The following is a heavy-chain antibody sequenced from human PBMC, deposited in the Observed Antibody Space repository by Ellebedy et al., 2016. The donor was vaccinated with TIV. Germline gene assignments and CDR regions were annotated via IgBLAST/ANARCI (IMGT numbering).Heavy chain of an antibody. D-gene: IGHD3-9*01. J-gene: IGHJ4*02. CDR1: RFTSSFSSYR. V-gene: IGHV3-21*04. CDR3: AKVDILRWYYFDS. Sequence: GESLKISCAASRFTSSFSSYRLTWVRQAPGKGLEWVSSITSSSSHIYYADSVKGRFTTSRDTSNNTVHLEMNNLRAEDTAIYYCAKVDILRWYYFDSWGQGTLVTVSS. CDR2: ITSSSSHI.